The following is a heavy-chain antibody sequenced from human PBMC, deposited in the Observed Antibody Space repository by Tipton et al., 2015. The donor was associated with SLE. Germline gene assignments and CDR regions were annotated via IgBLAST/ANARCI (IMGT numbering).Heavy chain of an antibody. CDR3: AKGDFWSGFAESFHP. Sequence: SLRLSCAASGFTFSTYAMYWVRQAPGEGLEWVSTMWNDGTNENYAESVKGRFTISRDNSRDTLYLEMNSLRVEDTAIYYCAKGDFWSGFAESFHPWGQGTLVTVPS. J-gene: IGHJ1*01. CDR1: GFTFSTYA. V-gene: IGHV3-33*06. D-gene: IGHD3-3*01. CDR2: MWNDGTNE.